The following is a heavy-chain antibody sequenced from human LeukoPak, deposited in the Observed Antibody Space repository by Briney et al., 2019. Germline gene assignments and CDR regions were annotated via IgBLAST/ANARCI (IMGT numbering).Heavy chain of an antibody. CDR2: IYHSGST. J-gene: IGHJ4*02. Sequence: MASETLSLTCTVSGYSISSDYYWGWIRQPPGKGLEWIGSIYHSGSTYYNPSLKSRVTISVDTSKNQFSLKLSSVTAADTAVYYCASRPIPVDIFDSWGQGTLVTVSS. D-gene: IGHD6-19*01. CDR1: GYSISSDYY. CDR3: ASRPIPVDIFDS. V-gene: IGHV4-38-2*02.